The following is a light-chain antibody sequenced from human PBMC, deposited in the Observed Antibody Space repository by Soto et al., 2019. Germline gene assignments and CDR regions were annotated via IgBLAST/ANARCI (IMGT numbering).Light chain of an antibody. Sequence: ETVLTQSPARLSLSPGERATLSCRAGQSVSDYLAWYQQKPGQPPRLLFFDASNRVTGVPARFSAGGSGTDFTLTISGLEPEDFAVYYCQQRSAWPPVTFGQGTRLEIK. CDR1: QSVSDY. CDR2: DAS. J-gene: IGKJ5*01. V-gene: IGKV3-11*01. CDR3: QQRSAWPPVT.